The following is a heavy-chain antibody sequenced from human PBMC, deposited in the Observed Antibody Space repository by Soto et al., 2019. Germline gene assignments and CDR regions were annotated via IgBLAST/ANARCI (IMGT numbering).Heavy chain of an antibody. D-gene: IGHD3-10*01. Sequence: SETLSLTCTVSGGSVSSGSYYWSWIRQPPGKGLEWIGYIYYSGSTNYNPSLKSRVTISVDTSKNQFSLKLSSVTAADTAVYYCARKTLMVRGAPKGYFDYWGQGTLVTVSS. V-gene: IGHV4-61*01. CDR3: ARKTLMVRGAPKGYFDY. CDR1: GGSVSSGSYY. CDR2: IYYSGST. J-gene: IGHJ4*02.